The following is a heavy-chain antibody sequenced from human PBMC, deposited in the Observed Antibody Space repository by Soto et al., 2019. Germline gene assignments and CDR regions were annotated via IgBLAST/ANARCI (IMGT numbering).Heavy chain of an antibody. J-gene: IGHJ6*02. D-gene: IGHD2-2*02. V-gene: IGHV5-51*01. CDR3: ATTGKTCSSTSCYMGSYYNHDMDV. CDR1: GYSFTSYW. Sequence: PGESLKISCKGSGYSFTSYWIGWVRQMPGKGLEWMGIIYPGDSDTRYSPSFQGQVTISADKSISTAYLQWSSLKASDTAMYYCATTGKTCSSTSCYMGSYYNHDMDVWGQGTTVTVSS. CDR2: IYPGDSDT.